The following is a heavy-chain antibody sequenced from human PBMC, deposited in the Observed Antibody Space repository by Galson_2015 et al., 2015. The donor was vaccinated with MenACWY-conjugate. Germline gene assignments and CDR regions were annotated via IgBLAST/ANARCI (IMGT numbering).Heavy chain of an antibody. Sequence: SLRLSCAASGFTFSSSWMSWVRQAPGKGLEWVGNIKRDGREKYFVDSVKGRSIISRDNAKNSLYLQMNSLRAEDTALYYCVRDEPDALGAYWGQGTLVTVSS. CDR3: VRDEPDALGAY. CDR2: IKRDGREK. CDR1: GFTFSSSW. J-gene: IGHJ4*02. D-gene: IGHD2-2*01. V-gene: IGHV3-7*01.